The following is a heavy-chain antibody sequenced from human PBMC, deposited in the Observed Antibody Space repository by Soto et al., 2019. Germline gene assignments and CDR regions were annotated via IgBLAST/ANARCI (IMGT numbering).Heavy chain of an antibody. CDR2: INPSGGST. Sequence: ASGRVSCKASGYTFTSYYMHWVRQAPGQGLEWMGIINPSGGSTSYAQKFQGRVTMTRDTSTSTVYMELSSLRSEDTAVYYCARDRIWGLRFLEWLPYGMDVWGQGTTVTVSS. V-gene: IGHV1-46*01. D-gene: IGHD3-3*01. J-gene: IGHJ6*02. CDR3: ARDRIWGLRFLEWLPYGMDV. CDR1: GYTFTSYY.